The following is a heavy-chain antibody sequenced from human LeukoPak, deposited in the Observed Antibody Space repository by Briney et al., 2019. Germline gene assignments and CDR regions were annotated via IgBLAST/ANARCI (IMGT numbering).Heavy chain of an antibody. J-gene: IGHJ3*02. V-gene: IGHV1-8*01. D-gene: IGHD5-24*01. Sequence: GSSVMVSCNGSGYTFTSNDNNWGRQAPEQGLEWLGWINPNSGNTGYSQKFQVRVTITRNTSTTKHYIELSSLRFNATAAYYYAFPRDGCASDAFYIWGQGTMVTVSS. CDR1: GYTFTSND. CDR2: INPNSGNT. CDR3: AFPRDGCASDAFYI.